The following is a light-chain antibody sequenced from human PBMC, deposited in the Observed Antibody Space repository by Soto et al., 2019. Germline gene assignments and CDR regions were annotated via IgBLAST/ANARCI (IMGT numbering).Light chain of an antibody. CDR3: QQYDSYAWT. CDR2: DAS. Sequence: EVVLTQSPDTLSLPPGERATLSCRASQSISSYLAWYQQKPGQAPRLLIYDASNRATGIPARFSGSGSGTEFTLTITSLQPDDFATYYCQQYDSYAWTFGQGTKVDIK. V-gene: IGKV3-11*01. J-gene: IGKJ1*01. CDR1: QSISSY.